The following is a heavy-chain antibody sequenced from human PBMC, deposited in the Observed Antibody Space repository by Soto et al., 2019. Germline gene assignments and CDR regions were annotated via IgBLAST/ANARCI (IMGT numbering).Heavy chain of an antibody. Sequence: EMQLLESGGGLVQPGGSLRLSCAASGFTFSSYAMNWVRQAPGKGLEWVSVISGSGGSTYYADAVKGRFTISRDNSKNTRYLQMNSLRAEDTAVYYCAKRTVGWYFDLWGRGTLVTVSS. CDR1: GFTFSSYA. CDR3: AKRTVGWYFDL. V-gene: IGHV3-23*01. J-gene: IGHJ2*01. CDR2: ISGSGGST. D-gene: IGHD4-17*01.